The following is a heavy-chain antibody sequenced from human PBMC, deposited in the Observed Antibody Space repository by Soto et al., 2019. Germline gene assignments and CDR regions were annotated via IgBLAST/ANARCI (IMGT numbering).Heavy chain of an antibody. D-gene: IGHD2-15*01. CDR2: IYHSGRN. CDR3: ARWAGGYCSGGSCYYIDY. V-gene: IGHV4-4*02. CDR1: GGSISSSNW. J-gene: IGHJ4*02. Sequence: SEXLSLTCAVSGGSISSSNWWSWVRQPPGXGLEWIGEIYHSGRNNYNPSLKSRVTISVDKSKNQFSLKLSSVTAADTAVYYCARWAGGYCSGGSCYYIDYWGQGTLVTVSS.